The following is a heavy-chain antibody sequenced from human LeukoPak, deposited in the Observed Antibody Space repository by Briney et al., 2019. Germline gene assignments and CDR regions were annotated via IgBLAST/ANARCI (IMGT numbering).Heavy chain of an antibody. J-gene: IGHJ4*02. CDR3: ARDQRASPAPADY. CDR2: IKEDGSEK. CDR1: GFTFSGSW. Sequence: PGGSLRLSCAASGFTFSGSWMTWVRQAPGKGLEWVANIKEDGSEKFYVDSVKGRFTISRDNAKNSLYLQMNSLRAEDTAVYYCARDQRASPAPADYWSQGTLVTVSP. V-gene: IGHV3-7*01.